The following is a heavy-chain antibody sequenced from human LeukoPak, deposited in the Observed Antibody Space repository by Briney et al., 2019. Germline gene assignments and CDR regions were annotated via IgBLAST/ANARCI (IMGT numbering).Heavy chain of an antibody. J-gene: IGHJ6*02. D-gene: IGHD2-2*01. CDR2: IYAGDSDT. V-gene: IGHV5-51*01. CDR1: GYSFTSYW. Sequence: RGESLKISCKGSGYSFTSYWIGWVRQMPGKGLEWMGIIYAGDSDTRYSPSFQGQVTISVDKSISTACLQWSSLQASDTAMYYCARAIGTSQFYFYYGMDVWGQGTTVTVSS. CDR3: ARAIGTSQFYFYYGMDV.